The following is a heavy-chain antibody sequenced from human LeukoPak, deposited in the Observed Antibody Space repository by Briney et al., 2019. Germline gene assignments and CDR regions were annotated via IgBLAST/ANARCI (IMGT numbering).Heavy chain of an antibody. D-gene: IGHD3-10*01. CDR2: ISSSSSYI. CDR3: ARDFGVGPRVYYFDY. J-gene: IGHJ4*02. Sequence: PGGSLRLPCAASGFTFSSYAMNWVRQAPGKGLEWVSSISSSSSYIYYADSVKGRFTISRDNAKNSLYLQMNSLRAEDTAVYYCARDFGVGPRVYYFDYWGQGTLVTVSS. CDR1: GFTFSSYA. V-gene: IGHV3-21*01.